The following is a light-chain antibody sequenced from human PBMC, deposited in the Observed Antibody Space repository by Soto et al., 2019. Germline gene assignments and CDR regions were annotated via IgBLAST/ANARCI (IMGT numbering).Light chain of an antibody. J-gene: IGKJ1*01. CDR3: QQYGSSSWT. V-gene: IGKV3-20*01. Sequence: EVGLTQSPGTLSLSPGERATLSCRASQSVSSSYLAWYQQKPGQAPRLLIYGASSRATGISDRFSGSGSGTDFTLTISRLEPEDFAVYYCQQYGSSSWTFGQGTKV. CDR1: QSVSSSY. CDR2: GAS.